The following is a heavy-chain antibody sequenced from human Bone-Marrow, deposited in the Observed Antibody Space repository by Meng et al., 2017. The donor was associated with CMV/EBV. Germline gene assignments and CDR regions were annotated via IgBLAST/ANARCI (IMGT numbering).Heavy chain of an antibody. CDR2: INPYSGGT. D-gene: IGHD2-21*01. V-gene: IGHV1-2*02. J-gene: IGHJ4*02. CDR1: GYTFSDYY. CDR3: AKNQRRALFNSASGCYY. Sequence: ASVKVSCKASGYTFSDYYMHWVRQAPGQGLEWMGWINPYSGGTNYAQKFQDRVTMTRDTSISTAYMELSRLRSDDTAIYFCAKNQRRALFNSASGCYYWGQGTVVTVSS.